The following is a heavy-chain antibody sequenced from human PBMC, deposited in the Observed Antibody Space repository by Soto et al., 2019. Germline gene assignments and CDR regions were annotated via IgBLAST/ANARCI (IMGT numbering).Heavy chain of an antibody. CDR2: IYHSGST. D-gene: IGHD2-15*01. CDR3: ARAGRGYCSGGSCYSGLHGMDV. Sequence: PSETLSLTCAVSGGSISRSNWWSWVRQPPGKGLEWIGEIYHSGSTNYNPSLKSRVTISVDKSKNQFSLKLSSVTAADTAVYYCARAGRGYCSGGSCYSGLHGMDVWGQGTMVTVSS. CDR1: GGSISRSNW. V-gene: IGHV4-4*02. J-gene: IGHJ6*02.